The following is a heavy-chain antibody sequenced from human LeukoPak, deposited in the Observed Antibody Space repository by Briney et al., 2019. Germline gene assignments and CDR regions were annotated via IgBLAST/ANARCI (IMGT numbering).Heavy chain of an antibody. CDR2: IYYSGST. CDR3: ARHPCTSSCRGGFDY. V-gene: IGHV4-39*07. J-gene: IGHJ4*02. D-gene: IGHD2-2*01. CDR1: GGSISSSSYY. Sequence: SETLCLTCTVSGGSISSSSYYWGWIRQPPGKGLEWIGSIYYSGSTYYNPSLKSRVTISVDTSKNQFSLKLSSVTAADTAVYYCARHPCTSSCRGGFDYWGQGTLVTVSS.